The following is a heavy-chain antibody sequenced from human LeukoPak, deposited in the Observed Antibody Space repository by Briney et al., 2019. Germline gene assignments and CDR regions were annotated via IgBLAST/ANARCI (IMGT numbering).Heavy chain of an antibody. V-gene: IGHV3-73*01. CDR1: GFTFSGSA. J-gene: IGHJ5*02. CDR2: IRSKANSYAT. D-gene: IGHD3-16*01. Sequence: PGGSLRLSCAASGFTFSGSAMHWVRQASGKGLEWVGRIRSKANSYATAYAASVKGRSTISRDDSKNTAYLQMNSLKTEDTAVYYCTRRSLGGSLDPWGQGTLVTVSS. CDR3: TRRSLGGSLDP.